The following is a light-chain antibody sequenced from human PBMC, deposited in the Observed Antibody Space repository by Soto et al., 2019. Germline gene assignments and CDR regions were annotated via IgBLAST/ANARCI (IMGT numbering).Light chain of an antibody. Sequence: EIVLTQSPGSLSLSPGQRATLSCRASQSVDTTFFAWYQKKPGQAPRLLIYGASKSATGIPDRFSGSGSGPDFTLIISRLEPDDFAVYYCQQYMSSVTFGQGTQVEIK. CDR1: QSVDTTF. CDR3: QQYMSSVT. CDR2: GAS. J-gene: IGKJ1*01. V-gene: IGKV3-20*01.